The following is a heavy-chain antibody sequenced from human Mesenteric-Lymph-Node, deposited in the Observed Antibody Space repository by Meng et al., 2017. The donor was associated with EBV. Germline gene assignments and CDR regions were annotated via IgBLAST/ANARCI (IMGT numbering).Heavy chain of an antibody. CDR1: GYSISGSYC. CDR2: VFYSGAT. D-gene: IGHD3-10*01. J-gene: IGHJ4*02. V-gene: IGHV4-38-2*02. CDR3: ARDELMVRGLFDS. Sequence: VQPQEPGPGLVKPSQTLSLTCTVSGYSISGSYCWNWIRQPPGKELEWIGSVFYSGATYYNPSLESRVTISVDTSRNHFSLKVTSVTAADTAIYYCARDELMVRGLFDSWGQGALVTVSS.